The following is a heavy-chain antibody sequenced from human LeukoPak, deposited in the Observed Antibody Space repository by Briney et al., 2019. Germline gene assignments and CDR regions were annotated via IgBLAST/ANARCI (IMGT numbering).Heavy chain of an antibody. V-gene: IGHV1-69*13. CDR2: IIPIFGTA. J-gene: IGHJ5*02. D-gene: IGHD5-24*01. CDR1: GGTFISYA. CDR3: ASDLERDGYNMPETP. Sequence: SVKVSCKASGGTFISYAISWVRQAPGQGLEWMGGIIPIFGTANYAQKFQGRVTITADESTSTAYMELSSLRSEDTAVYYCASDLERDGYNMPETPWGQGTLVTVSS.